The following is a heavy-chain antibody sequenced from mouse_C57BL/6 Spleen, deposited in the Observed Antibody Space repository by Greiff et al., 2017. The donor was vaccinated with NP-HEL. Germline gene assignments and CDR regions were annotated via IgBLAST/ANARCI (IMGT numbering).Heavy chain of an antibody. CDR3: ARRGDDGYYWYFDV. Sequence: VQVVESGAELVMPGASVKLSCKASGYTFTSYWMHWVKQRPGQGLEWIGEIDPSDSYNNSNQKFQGKSTFTVDKSSSTAYMQLSSLTSEDSAVYYCARRGDDGYYWYFDVWGTGTTVTVSS. D-gene: IGHD2-3*01. CDR2: IDPSDSYN. CDR1: GYTFTSYW. J-gene: IGHJ1*03. V-gene: IGHV1-69*01.